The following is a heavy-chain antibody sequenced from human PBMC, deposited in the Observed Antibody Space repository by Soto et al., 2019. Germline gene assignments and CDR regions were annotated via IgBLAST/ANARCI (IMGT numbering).Heavy chain of an antibody. CDR3: ARAGDDYGDYNYAFDI. CDR1: GFTFSSYG. J-gene: IGHJ3*02. D-gene: IGHD4-17*01. V-gene: IGHV3-33*08. Sequence: GGSLRLSCAASGFTFSSYGMHWVRQAPGKGLEWVAVIWYDGSNKYYADSVKGRFTISRDNSKNTLYLQMNSLRAEDTAVYYCARAGDDYGDYNYAFDIWGQGTMVTVSS. CDR2: IWYDGSNK.